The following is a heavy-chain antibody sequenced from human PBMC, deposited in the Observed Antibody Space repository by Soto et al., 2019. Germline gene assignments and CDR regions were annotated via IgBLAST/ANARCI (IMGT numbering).Heavy chain of an antibody. D-gene: IGHD5-18*01. CDR1: GGSISENDYY. CDR2: ISHTGTA. Sequence: PSETLSLTCTVSGGSISENDYYWSWIRQPPGKGLEWIGTISHTGTAYYNPSLESRVAVSVGTSENQFSLNLSSVTAADTAVYYCARDPGYSYGYNWVQGTLVTVS. J-gene: IGHJ4*02. CDR3: ARDPGYSYGYN. V-gene: IGHV4-39*02.